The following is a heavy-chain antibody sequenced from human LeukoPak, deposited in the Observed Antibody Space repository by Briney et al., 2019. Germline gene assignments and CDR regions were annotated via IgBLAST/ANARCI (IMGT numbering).Heavy chain of an antibody. D-gene: IGHD6-19*01. Sequence: ASVKVSCKASGYTFTGYYMHWVRQAPGQGLEWMGWINPNSGGTNYAQKSQGRVTMTRDTSISTAYMELSRLRSDDTAVYYCALSPAGYFDYWGQGTLVTVSS. CDR3: ALSPAGYFDY. V-gene: IGHV1-2*02. CDR1: GYTFTGYY. J-gene: IGHJ4*02. CDR2: INPNSGGT.